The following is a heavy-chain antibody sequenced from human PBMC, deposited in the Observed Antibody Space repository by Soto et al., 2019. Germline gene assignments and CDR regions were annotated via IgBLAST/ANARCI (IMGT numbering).Heavy chain of an antibody. V-gene: IGHV5-51*01. CDR2: IYPGDSDT. Sequence: PGESLKISCKGSGYSFTSYWIGWVRQMPGKGLEWMGIIYPGDSDTRYSPSFQGQVTISADKSISTAYLQWSSLKASDTAMYYCARVKQYCSSTSCYYYYMVVWGKGTTVTVS. D-gene: IGHD2-2*01. CDR1: GYSFTSYW. CDR3: ARVKQYCSSTSCYYYYMVV. J-gene: IGHJ6*03.